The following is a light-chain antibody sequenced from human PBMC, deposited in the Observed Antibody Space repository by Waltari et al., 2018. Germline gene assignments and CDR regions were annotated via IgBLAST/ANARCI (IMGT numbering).Light chain of an antibody. V-gene: IGKV1-5*01. CDR2: DVS. CDR1: QRINTW. CDR3: QQYYRYYT. J-gene: IGKJ2*01. Sequence: IQMTQSPSALAASVGDRVTITCRARQRINTWMAWYQQRPGKAPKVLIYDVSTLESGVPSRFSGSGSGTEFTLAINNLQPEDFATYYCQQYYRYYTFGQGTKLEIK.